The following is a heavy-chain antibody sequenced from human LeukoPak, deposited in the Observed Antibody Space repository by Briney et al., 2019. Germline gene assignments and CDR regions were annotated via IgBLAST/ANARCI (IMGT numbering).Heavy chain of an antibody. J-gene: IGHJ4*02. V-gene: IGHV1-46*01. CDR2: INPNGGAT. Sequence: ASVKVSCKASGYTFTRHYIHWVRQAPGQGLEWMGIINPNGGATSYAQRFQGRVTMTKDTSTSTVYMELSSLRSEDTAVYYCARELLLHWGQGTLVTVSS. CDR3: ARELLLH. CDR1: GYTFTRHY. D-gene: IGHD3-22*01.